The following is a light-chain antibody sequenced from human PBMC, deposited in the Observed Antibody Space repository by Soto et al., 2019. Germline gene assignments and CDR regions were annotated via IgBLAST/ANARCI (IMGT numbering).Light chain of an antibody. Sequence: QSALTQPPSASGSPGQSVTISCTGTSNDVGGYNYVSWYQQHPGKAPKLIIYDVNKRPSGVPDRFSGSKSGNTASLTVSGLQAEDEAAYYCSSYAGSNNFDVLFGGGTQLTVL. V-gene: IGLV2-8*01. CDR3: SSYAGSNNFDVL. CDR2: DVN. J-gene: IGLJ2*01. CDR1: SNDVGGYNY.